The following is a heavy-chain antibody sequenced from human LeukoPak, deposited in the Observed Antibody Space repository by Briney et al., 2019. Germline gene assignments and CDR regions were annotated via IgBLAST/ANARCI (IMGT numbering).Heavy chain of an antibody. Sequence: GGSLRLSCAASGFAFSGSAMHWIRQASGKGLEWVGRIRSKTNSYATAYAASVKGRFTISRDDSKNTAYLQMNSLKTEDTAVYYCTRLVGDSSGYYGDYWGQGTLVTVSS. CDR1: GFAFSGSA. D-gene: IGHD3-22*01. J-gene: IGHJ4*02. CDR3: TRLVGDSSGYYGDY. CDR2: IRSKTNSYAT. V-gene: IGHV3-73*01.